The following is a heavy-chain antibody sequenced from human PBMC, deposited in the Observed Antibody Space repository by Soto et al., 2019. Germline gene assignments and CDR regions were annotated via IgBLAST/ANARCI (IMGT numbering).Heavy chain of an antibody. CDR3: ARSRVSWAVAGRAFQH. D-gene: IGHD6-19*01. CDR2: IYYSGST. V-gene: IGHV4-39*01. CDR1: GGSISSSSYY. J-gene: IGHJ1*01. Sequence: QLQLQESGPGLVKPSETLSLTCTVSGGSISSSSYYWGWIRQPPGKGLEWIGSIYYSGSTYYNPSLKSRVTISVDTSKNQFSLKLSSVTAADTAVYYCARSRVSWAVAGRAFQHWGQGTLVTVSS.